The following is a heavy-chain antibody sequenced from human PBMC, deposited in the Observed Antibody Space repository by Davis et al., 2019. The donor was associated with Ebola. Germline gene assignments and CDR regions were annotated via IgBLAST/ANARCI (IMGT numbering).Heavy chain of an antibody. J-gene: IGHJ4*02. V-gene: IGHV3-23*01. D-gene: IGHD1-26*01. CDR1: GFTFSSYA. CDR2: ISDSGGST. CDR3: ARGRGVGY. Sequence: GESLKISCAASGFTFSSYAMSWVRQAPGKGLEWVSAISDSGGSTYYADSVKGRFTISRDNAKSSLYLLMNGLRAEDTAVYYCARGRGVGYWGQGTLVTVSS.